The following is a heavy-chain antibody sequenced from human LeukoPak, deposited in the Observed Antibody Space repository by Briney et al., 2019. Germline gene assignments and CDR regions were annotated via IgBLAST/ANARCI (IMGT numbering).Heavy chain of an antibody. J-gene: IGHJ4*02. D-gene: IGHD6-13*01. Sequence: GGSLRLSCAASGFTFSSYAMSWVRQAPGKGLEWVSVISGSGGSTYYADSVKGRFTISRDNSKNTLYLQMNSLRAEDTAVYYCARAGIAAVVDYWGQGTLVTVSS. CDR2: ISGSGGST. V-gene: IGHV3-23*01. CDR3: ARAGIAAVVDY. CDR1: GFTFSSYA.